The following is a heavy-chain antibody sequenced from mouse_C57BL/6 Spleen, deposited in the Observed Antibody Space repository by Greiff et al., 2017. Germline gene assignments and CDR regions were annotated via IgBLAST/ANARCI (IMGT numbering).Heavy chain of an antibody. CDR2: IYPGDGDT. CDR3: ARGNYYGSSYGYFDV. V-gene: IGHV1-82*01. J-gene: IGHJ1*03. CDR1: GYAFSSSW. Sequence: QVQLKESGPELVKPGASVTISCKASGYAFSSSWMNWVKQRPGKGLEWIGRIYPGDGDTNYNGKFKGKATLTADKSSSTAYMQRSSLTSEDSAVYFWARGNYYGSSYGYFDVWGTGTTVTVSS. D-gene: IGHD1-1*01.